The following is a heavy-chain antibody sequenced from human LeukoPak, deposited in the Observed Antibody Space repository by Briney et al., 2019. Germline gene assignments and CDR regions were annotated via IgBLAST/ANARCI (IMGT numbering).Heavy chain of an antibody. CDR1: GLTFSSYE. D-gene: IGHD6-19*01. V-gene: IGHV3-48*03. Sequence: AGSLRLSCAVSGLTFSSYEMNWVRQAPGKGLEWVSYISSSGNTVYYPDSVKGRFTISRDNANNSLYLQMNSPRGEDTAVYYCARGGAVAGLFWGQGTLVTVSS. CDR3: ARGGAVAGLF. CDR2: ISSSGNTV. J-gene: IGHJ4*02.